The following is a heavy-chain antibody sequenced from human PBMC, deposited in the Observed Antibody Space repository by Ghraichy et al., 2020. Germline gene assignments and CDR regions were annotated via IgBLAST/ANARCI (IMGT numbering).Heavy chain of an antibody. CDR1: GFTFSTYS. V-gene: IGHV3-21*01. J-gene: IGHJ6*02. CDR2: ISSPSSYI. D-gene: IGHD2-15*01. Sequence: GGSLRLSCAASGFTFSTYSMSWVRQAPGKGLEWVSSISSPSSYIYYADSVKGRFTISRDSAKNSLYLQMNSLTAEDTAVYYCARDKDTYYFYGMDVWGQGTTVTVSS. CDR3: ARDKDTYYFYGMDV.